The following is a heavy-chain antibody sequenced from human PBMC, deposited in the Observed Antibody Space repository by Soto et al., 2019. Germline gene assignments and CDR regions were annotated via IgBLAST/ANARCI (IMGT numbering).Heavy chain of an antibody. CDR3: VRGYHGRGYYYYYYMDV. J-gene: IGHJ6*03. CDR2: IYPGDSDT. CDR1: GYSFTSYW. D-gene: IGHD2-2*01. V-gene: IGHV5-51*01. Sequence: GESLKISCKGSGYSFTSYWIGWVRQMPGKGLEWMGIIYPGDSDTRYSPSFQGQVTISADKSISTAYLQWSSLKASDTAMYYCVRGYHGRGYYYYYYMDVWGKGTTVTVS.